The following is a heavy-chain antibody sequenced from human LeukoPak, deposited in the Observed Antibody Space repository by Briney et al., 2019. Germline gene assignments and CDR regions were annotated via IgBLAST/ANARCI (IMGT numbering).Heavy chain of an antibody. V-gene: IGHV1-69*02. Sequence: SVKVSCKASGGTFSSYTISWVRQAPGQGLEWVGRIIPILGIANYAQKFQGRVTITADKSTSTAYMELSSLRSEDTAVYYCEGFGDMNDAFDIWGQGTMVTVSS. CDR2: IIPILGIA. CDR1: GGTFSSYT. J-gene: IGHJ3*02. CDR3: EGFGDMNDAFDI. D-gene: IGHD3-10*01.